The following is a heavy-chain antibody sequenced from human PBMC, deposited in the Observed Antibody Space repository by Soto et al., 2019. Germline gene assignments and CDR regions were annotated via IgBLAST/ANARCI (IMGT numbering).Heavy chain of an antibody. CDR1: GFTFSSYA. CDR2: ISYDGSNK. Sequence: GGSLSLSCAASGFTFSSYAMHWVRQAPRKGLEWLAVISYDGSNKYYADSVKGRFTISRDNSKNTLYLQMNSLRAEDTAVYYCARAGTTFLYYFDYWGQGTLVTVSS. D-gene: IGHD1-1*01. CDR3: ARAGTTFLYYFDY. J-gene: IGHJ4*02. V-gene: IGHV3-30-3*01.